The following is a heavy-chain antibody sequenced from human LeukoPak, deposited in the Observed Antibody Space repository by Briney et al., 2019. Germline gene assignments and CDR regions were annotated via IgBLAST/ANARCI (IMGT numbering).Heavy chain of an antibody. CDR1: GGSISSYY. D-gene: IGHD5-12*01. Sequence: PETLSLTCTVSGGSISSYYWSWIRQPPGKGLEWIGYIYYSGSTNYNPSLKSRVTISVDTSKNQFSLKLSSVTAADTAVYYCAREGGYDLYYYYGMDVWGQGTTVTVSS. V-gene: IGHV4-59*01. CDR3: AREGGYDLYYYYGMDV. J-gene: IGHJ6*02. CDR2: IYYSGST.